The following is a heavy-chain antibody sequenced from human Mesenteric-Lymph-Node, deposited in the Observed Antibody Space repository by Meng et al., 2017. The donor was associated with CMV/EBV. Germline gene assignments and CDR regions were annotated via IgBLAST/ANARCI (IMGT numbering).Heavy chain of an antibody. CDR3: AREEPGGFYYYGMDV. D-gene: IGHD1-1*01. Sequence: ASVKVSCKASGYTFTSYYMHWVRQAPGQGLEWMGIINPSGGSTSYAQKFQGRVTMTRDTSTSTVYMELSSLRSDDTAVYYCAREEPGGFYYYGMDVWGQGTTVTVSS. J-gene: IGHJ6*02. CDR2: INPSGGST. V-gene: IGHV1-46*01. CDR1: GYTFTSYY.